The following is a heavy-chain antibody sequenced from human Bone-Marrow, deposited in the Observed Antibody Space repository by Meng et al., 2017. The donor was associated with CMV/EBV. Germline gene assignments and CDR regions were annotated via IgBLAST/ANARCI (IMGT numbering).Heavy chain of an antibody. CDR3: ARSGDYGDYFDY. D-gene: IGHD4-17*01. CDR2: ILSGTNDI. Sequence: GESLKISCAASGFTFSSYWMSWVRQAPGKGLEWVSYILSGTNDIYYADSMKGRFTISRDNAKNSLYLQMNSLRAEDTAVYYCARSGDYGDYFDYWGQGTLVTVSS. CDR1: GFTFSSYW. J-gene: IGHJ4*02. V-gene: IGHV3-21*01.